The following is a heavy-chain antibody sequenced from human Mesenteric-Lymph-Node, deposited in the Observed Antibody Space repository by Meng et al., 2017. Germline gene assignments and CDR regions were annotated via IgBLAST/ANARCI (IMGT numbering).Heavy chain of an antibody. CDR1: GFTFDDYG. CDR2: INWNGGST. J-gene: IGHJ4*02. V-gene: IGHV3-20*04. Sequence: GESLKISCAASGFTFDDYGMSWVRQAPGKGLEWVSGINWNGGSTGYADSVKGRFTISRDNAKNSLYLQMNSLRAEDTAVYYCARVGGTFDYWGQGTLVTVSS. D-gene: IGHD1-26*01. CDR3: ARVGGTFDY.